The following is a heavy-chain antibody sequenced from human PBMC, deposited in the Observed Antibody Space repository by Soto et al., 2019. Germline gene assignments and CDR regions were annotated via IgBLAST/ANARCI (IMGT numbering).Heavy chain of an antibody. CDR2: IIPIFGTA. D-gene: IGHD3-3*01. V-gene: IGHV1-69*06. J-gene: IGHJ6*02. Sequence: WASVKVSCKASGGTFSSYAISWVRQAPGQGLEWMGGIIPIFGTANYAQKFQGRVTITADKSTSTAYMELSSLRSEDTAVYYCASGSRDYDFWSGYWYYYGMDVWGQGTTVTVSS. CDR3: ASGSRDYDFWSGYWYYYGMDV. CDR1: GGTFSSYA.